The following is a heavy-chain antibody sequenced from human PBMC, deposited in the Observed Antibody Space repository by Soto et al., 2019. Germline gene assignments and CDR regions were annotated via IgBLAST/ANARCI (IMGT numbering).Heavy chain of an antibody. CDR3: ARNHHYHDSVSRTFGY. D-gene: IGHD3-10*01. Sequence: SETLSLTCTVSGGSITSGGYYWSWIRQHPEKGLEWIGYIYNSGSTFYNPSLKGRITMSLDTSKNQFSLRLSSVTAADTAIYYCARNHHYHDSVSRTFGYWGLGTLVTVSS. CDR2: IYNSGST. CDR1: GGSITSGGYY. J-gene: IGHJ4*02. V-gene: IGHV4-31*03.